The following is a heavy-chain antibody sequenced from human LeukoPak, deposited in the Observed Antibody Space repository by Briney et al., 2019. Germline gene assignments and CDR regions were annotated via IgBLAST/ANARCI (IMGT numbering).Heavy chain of an antibody. J-gene: IGHJ4*03. Sequence: SETLSLTCTVSGGSISSYYWSWIRQPPGKGLEWIGYIYYSGSTNYNPSLKSRVTISVDTSKNQFSLKLSSVTAADTAVYYCARGGDGYNLSFDYWGKGTTVTVSS. D-gene: IGHD5-24*01. CDR3: ARGGDGYNLSFDY. CDR1: GGSISSYY. CDR2: IYYSGST. V-gene: IGHV4-59*01.